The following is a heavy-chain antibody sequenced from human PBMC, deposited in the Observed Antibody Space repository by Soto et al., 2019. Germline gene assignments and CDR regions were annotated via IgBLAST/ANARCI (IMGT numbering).Heavy chain of an antibody. CDR1: GGSISSYY. D-gene: IGHD6-19*01. V-gene: IGHV4-39*01. J-gene: IGHJ4*02. Sequence: PSETLSLPCTVSGGSISSYYWGWIRQPPGKGLEWLGSIYYSGSTYSNPSLKSRVTISVDTSKNQLSLKLSSVTAADTAVSYCARQTTAAGYSSGWAFGYWGQGTLVTSPQ. CDR3: ARQTTAAGYSSGWAFGY. CDR2: IYYSGST.